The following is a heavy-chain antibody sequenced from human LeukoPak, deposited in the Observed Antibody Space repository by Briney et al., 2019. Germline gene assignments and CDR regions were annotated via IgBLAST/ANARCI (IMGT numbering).Heavy chain of an antibody. Sequence: SETLSLTCTVSGGSISSSSYYWGWIRQPPGKGLEWIGSIYYSGSTYYNPSLKSRVTISVDTSKNQFSLKLSSVTAADTAVYYCATSYYDFGSGYYSSYYYYYMDVWGKGTTVTVSS. CDR3: ATSYYDFGSGYYSSYYYYYMDV. J-gene: IGHJ6*03. CDR1: GGSISSSSYY. CDR2: IYYSGST. V-gene: IGHV4-39*01. D-gene: IGHD3-3*01.